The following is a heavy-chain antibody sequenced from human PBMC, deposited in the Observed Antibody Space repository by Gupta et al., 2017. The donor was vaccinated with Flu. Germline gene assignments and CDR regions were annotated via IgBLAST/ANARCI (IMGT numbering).Heavy chain of an antibody. CDR3: VRGRGDRFDY. Sequence: EVQLVESGGGLVQPGGSLRLSCAASGFPFSIYDMHWVRQATGEGLVWVSGIGNGGDTHYPDSVKGRFTISRENVNNALYLQMDSLRAGDTGVYYCVRGRGDRFDYWGQGTLVTVSS. CDR1: GFPFSIYD. D-gene: IGHD3-10*01. V-gene: IGHV3-13*01. J-gene: IGHJ4*02. CDR2: IGNGGDT.